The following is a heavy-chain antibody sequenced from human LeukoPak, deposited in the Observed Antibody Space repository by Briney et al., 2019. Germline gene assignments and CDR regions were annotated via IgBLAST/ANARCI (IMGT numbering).Heavy chain of an antibody. CDR3: ARGEEGLSPVVDY. V-gene: IGHV1-46*01. D-gene: IGHD2/OR15-2a*01. Sequence: ASVKVSCKASGYTFTSYYIHWVRQAPGQGLEWMGIINPSGGTTNYAQKFQGRVTMTRDTSTSTVYMELSSLRCEDTAVYYCARGEEGLSPVVDYWGQGTLVTVSS. J-gene: IGHJ4*02. CDR1: GYTFTSYY. CDR2: INPSGGTT.